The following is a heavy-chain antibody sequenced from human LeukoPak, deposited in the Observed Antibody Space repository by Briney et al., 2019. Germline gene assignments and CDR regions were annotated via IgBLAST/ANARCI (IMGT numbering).Heavy chain of an antibody. D-gene: IGHD2-15*01. J-gene: IGHJ1*01. Sequence: PSETLSLICNVSGDSFSSGYWSWIRQSPGKGLEWIGFIQDSGITDYNPSLKSRLLMSVDTSKNQFSLNLRSVTAADTAVYYCAGRGHRYSRDWGQGILVTISS. V-gene: IGHV4-4*08. CDR2: IQDSGIT. CDR3: AGRGHRYSRD. CDR1: GDSFSSGY.